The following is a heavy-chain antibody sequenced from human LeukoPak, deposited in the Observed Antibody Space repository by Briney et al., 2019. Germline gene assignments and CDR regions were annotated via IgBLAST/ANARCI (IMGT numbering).Heavy chain of an antibody. CDR1: GGSISSGGYY. J-gene: IGHJ4*02. CDR3: ARSYDYVWGSYRPLDY. CDR2: IYHSGST. Sequence: PSETLSLTCTVSGGSISSGGYYWSWIRQPPGKGLEWIGYIYHSGSTYYNPSLKSRVTISVDRSKNQFSLKLSSVTAADTAVYYCARSYDYVWGSYRPLDYWGQGTLVTVSS. V-gene: IGHV4-30-2*01. D-gene: IGHD3-16*02.